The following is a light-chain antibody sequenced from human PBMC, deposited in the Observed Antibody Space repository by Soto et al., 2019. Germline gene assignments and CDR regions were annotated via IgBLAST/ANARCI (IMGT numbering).Light chain of an antibody. CDR3: LQHNSYPFT. Sequence: ISSWLAWYQQKPGKAPKRLIYAASTLQSGVPSRFSGSRSGTEFTLTISSLQPEDFATYYCLQHNSYPFTFGPGTKVDIK. V-gene: IGKV1-17*01. CDR2: AAS. CDR1: ISSW. J-gene: IGKJ3*01.